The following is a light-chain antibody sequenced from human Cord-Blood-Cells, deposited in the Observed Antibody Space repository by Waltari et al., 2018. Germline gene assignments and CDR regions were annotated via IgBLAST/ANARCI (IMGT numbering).Light chain of an antibody. CDR3: CSYAGSYTYV. CDR1: SSDVGGCNS. CDR2: DVS. V-gene: IGLV2-11*01. J-gene: IGLJ1*01. Sequence: QSALTQPRSVSGSPGQSVTISCTGTSSDVGGCNSVSWYQQHPGKAPQLMIDDVSKRPSGVPARFSGSKSRNTASLTISGLQAEDEADYYCCSYAGSYTYVFGTGTKVTVL.